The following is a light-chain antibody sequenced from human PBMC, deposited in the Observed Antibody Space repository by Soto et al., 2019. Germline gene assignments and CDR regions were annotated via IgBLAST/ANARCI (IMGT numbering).Light chain of an antibody. CDR2: STS. J-gene: IGKJ2*01. CDR1: QIIFSPY. CDR3: QHFGNSQYT. Sequence: IVLTQSPATLSLSPGEGATLSCRASQIIFSPYLAWYQQIPGQAPRLLIYSTSTRATGVPDRFSGSGSGTDFTLTIRRLEPGDVAVYYCQHFGNSQYTFGQGTKLEIK. V-gene: IGKV3-20*01.